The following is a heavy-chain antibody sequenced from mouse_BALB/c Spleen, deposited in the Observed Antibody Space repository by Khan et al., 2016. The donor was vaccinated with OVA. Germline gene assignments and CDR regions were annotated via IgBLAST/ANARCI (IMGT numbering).Heavy chain of an antibody. J-gene: IGHJ3*01. Sequence: QVQLKQSGPGLVRPSQTLSITCTVSGFSLTTYGVHWVRQSPGKGLEWLGVIRSAGKTDYNAAFISRLSITKDNSKSQVFFKMNSLQADDTAMYYCARNSYMYDFTYLGQGTLVTVSA. D-gene: IGHD2-14*01. V-gene: IGHV2-2*01. CDR1: GFSLTTYG. CDR3: ARNSYMYDFTY. CDR2: IRSAGKT.